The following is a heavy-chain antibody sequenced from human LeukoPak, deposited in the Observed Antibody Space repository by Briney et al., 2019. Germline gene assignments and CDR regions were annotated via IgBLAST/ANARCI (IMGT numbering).Heavy chain of an antibody. CDR2: IYYSGST. J-gene: IGHJ4*02. Sequence: PSETLSLTCTVPGDSISSSNYSWGWFRQPPGKGLEWIGNIYYSGSTYYNPSLKSRVTISLDTSKNQSSLKLSSVTASDTAVYYCARLRPNYYDSSGYYNPFDYWGQETLVTVSS. V-gene: IGHV4-39*01. CDR3: ARLRPNYYDSSGYYNPFDY. D-gene: IGHD3-22*01. CDR1: GDSISSSNYS.